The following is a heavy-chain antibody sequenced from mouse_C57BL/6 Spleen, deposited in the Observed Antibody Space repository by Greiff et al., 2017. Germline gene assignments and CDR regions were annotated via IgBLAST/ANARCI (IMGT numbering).Heavy chain of an antibody. V-gene: IGHV6-6*01. CDR3: TRDYDYDAGFAY. D-gene: IGHD2-4*01. Sequence: DVMLVESGGGLVQPGGSMKLSCAASGFTFSDAWMDWVRQSPEKGLEWVAEIRNKANNHATYYAESVKGRFTISRDDSKSSVYLQMNSLRAEDTGIYYCTRDYDYDAGFAYWGQGTLVTVSA. J-gene: IGHJ3*01. CDR1: GFTFSDAW. CDR2: IRNKANNHAT.